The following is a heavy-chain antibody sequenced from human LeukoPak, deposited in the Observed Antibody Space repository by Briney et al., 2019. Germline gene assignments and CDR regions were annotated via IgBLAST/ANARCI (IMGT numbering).Heavy chain of an antibody. V-gene: IGHV3-23*01. D-gene: IGHD2-2*01. CDR1: GFTFSNYA. CDR3: AKDYCTGTNCYGDY. CDR2: VSAGGGDT. Sequence: GGSLRLSCAASGFTFSNYAMTWVRQAPGKGLEWVSAVSAGGGDTYYPDSVKGRFTISRDNSKSTLYLQMNSLRAEDTAVYYCAKDYCTGTNCYGDYWGQGTLVTVSS. J-gene: IGHJ4*02.